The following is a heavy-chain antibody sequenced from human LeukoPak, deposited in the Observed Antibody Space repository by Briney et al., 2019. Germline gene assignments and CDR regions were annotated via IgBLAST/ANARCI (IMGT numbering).Heavy chain of an antibody. J-gene: IGHJ4*02. D-gene: IGHD3-10*01. Sequence: GGSLRLSCAASGFTFSSYGMSWVRQAPGKGLEWVSAISGSGGSTYYADSVKGRFTISRDNSKNTLYLQMNSLRAEDTAVYYCAKDSLWFGDRQFNDYWGQGTLVTVSS. CDR2: ISGSGGST. CDR1: GFTFSSYG. CDR3: AKDSLWFGDRQFNDY. V-gene: IGHV3-23*01.